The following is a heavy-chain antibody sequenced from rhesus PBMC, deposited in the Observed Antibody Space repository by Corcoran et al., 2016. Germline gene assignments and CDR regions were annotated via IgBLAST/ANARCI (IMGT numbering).Heavy chain of an antibody. J-gene: IGHJ4*01. V-gene: IGHV4-80*01. Sequence: QVQLQESGPGLVKASETLTLTCAVSVGSLSGNYWSWIRQTPGQGLVWIGQINGNSETTDYKPARKSRGTITKDAAKDQVTLKLSSVTAADTAVYYGAKHTGFSFDYWGQGVPVTVSS. CDR3: AKHTGFSFDY. CDR2: INGNSETT. D-gene: IGHD3-3*01. CDR1: VGSLSGNY.